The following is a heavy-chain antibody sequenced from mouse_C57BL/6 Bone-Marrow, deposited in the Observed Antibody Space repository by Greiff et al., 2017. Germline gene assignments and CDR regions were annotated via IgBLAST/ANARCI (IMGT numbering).Heavy chain of an antibody. Sequence: QVQLQQSGAELARPGASVKLSCKASGYTFTSYGISWVKQRNGQGLEWIGEIYPRSGNTYYNEKFKGKATLTADKSSSTAYMELRSLTSEDSAVYFCPLLRYPWYFDVWGTGTTVTVSS. CDR1: GYTFTSYG. CDR3: PLLRYPWYFDV. D-gene: IGHD1-1*01. CDR2: IYPRSGNT. V-gene: IGHV1-81*01. J-gene: IGHJ1*03.